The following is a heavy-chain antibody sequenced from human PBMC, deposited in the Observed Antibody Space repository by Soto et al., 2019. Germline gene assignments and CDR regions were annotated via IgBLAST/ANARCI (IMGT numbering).Heavy chain of an antibody. CDR1: GFTFSSYG. CDR2: ISYDGSNK. V-gene: IGHV3-30*18. Sequence: QVQLVESGGGVVQPGRSLRLSCAASGFTFSSYGMHWVRQAPGKGLEWGAVISYDGSNKYYADSVKGRFTISRDNSKNTLYLQMNSMRAEDTAVYYCAKDRRIAVAGPFAGYYYYGMDVWGQGTTVTVSS. CDR3: AKDRRIAVAGPFAGYYYYGMDV. J-gene: IGHJ6*02. D-gene: IGHD6-19*01.